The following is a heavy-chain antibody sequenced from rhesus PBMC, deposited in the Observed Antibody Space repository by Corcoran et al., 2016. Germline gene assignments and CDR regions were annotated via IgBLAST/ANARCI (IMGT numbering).Heavy chain of an antibody. Sequence: QVQLQESGPGLVKPSETLSLTCAVSGYSISGYYWSWIRQAPVKGLEWIGYITYNGNTSYNPSLKSRVTISRDTSKTQFSLKLSSVTAADTAVYYCARGGSGYASFDFWGQGLRVTVSS. CDR2: ITYNGNT. CDR1: GYSISGYY. D-gene: IGHD5-24*01. CDR3: ARGGSGYASFDF. J-gene: IGHJ3*01. V-gene: IGHV4-122*02.